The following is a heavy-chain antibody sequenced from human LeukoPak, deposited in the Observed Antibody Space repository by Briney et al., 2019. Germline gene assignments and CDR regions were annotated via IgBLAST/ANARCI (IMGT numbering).Heavy chain of an antibody. V-gene: IGHV4-38-2*02. CDR3: ARDRDYGFFDI. J-gene: IGHJ3*02. CDR1: GYSISSGYY. D-gene: IGHD4-17*01. Sequence: SETLSLTCTVSGYSISSGYYWSWIRQPPGKGLEWIGYIYHSGSTYYNPSLKSRVTISVDRSKNQFSLKLSSVTAADTAVYYCARDRDYGFFDIWGQGTMVTVSS. CDR2: IYHSGST.